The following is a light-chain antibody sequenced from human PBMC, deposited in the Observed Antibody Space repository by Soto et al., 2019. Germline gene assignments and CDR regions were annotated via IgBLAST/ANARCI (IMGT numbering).Light chain of an antibody. J-gene: IGKJ3*01. V-gene: IGKV1-33*01. Sequence: DIQMTQSPSSLSASVGARVSITCQASEDIRTSLSWFQHKPGRAPKHLIYGASYLETGVPSRFRGSGSGTDFTLTISSLQPEDTATYYCQHYNNLPPFTFGPGTMVDIK. CDR1: EDIRTS. CDR3: QHYNNLPPFT. CDR2: GAS.